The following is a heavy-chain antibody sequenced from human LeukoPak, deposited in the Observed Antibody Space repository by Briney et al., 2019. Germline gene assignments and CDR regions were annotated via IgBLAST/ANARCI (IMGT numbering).Heavy chain of an antibody. Sequence: SETLSLTCTVSGGSITSYYWSWLRQTPGKGLEWIGDVSHSAGTNYNPSLKSRVTISLDTSRNQFSLKLTSVTAADTSMYYCARVGDTSSYYYYFDFWGHGTLATVSS. CDR3: ARVGDTSSYYYYFDF. V-gene: IGHV4-34*01. J-gene: IGHJ4*01. D-gene: IGHD3-22*01. CDR2: VSHSAGT. CDR1: GGSITSYY.